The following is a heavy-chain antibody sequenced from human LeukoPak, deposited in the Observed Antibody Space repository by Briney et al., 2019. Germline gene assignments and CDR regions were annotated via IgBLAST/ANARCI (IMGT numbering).Heavy chain of an antibody. Sequence: SETLSLTCTVSGGSISNYYWSWIRQPPGKGLEWIGYIYYSGSTNYNPSLKSRVTISVDTSKNQFSLKLSSVTAADTAVYYCVRGRSNYYGMDVWGQGTTVTVSS. J-gene: IGHJ6*02. CDR2: IYYSGST. V-gene: IGHV4-59*01. D-gene: IGHD1-26*01. CDR3: VRGRSNYYGMDV. CDR1: GGSISNYY.